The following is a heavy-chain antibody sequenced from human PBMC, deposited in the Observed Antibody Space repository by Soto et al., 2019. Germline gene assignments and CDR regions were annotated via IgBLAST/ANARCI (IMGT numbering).Heavy chain of an antibody. CDR1: GFTFSSYS. V-gene: IGHV3-21*01. Sequence: GGSLRLSCAASGFTFSSYSMNWVCQAPGKGLEWVSSISSSSSYIYYADSVKGRFTISRDNAKNSLYLQMNSLRAEDTAVYYCARSRLITIFGVVIIGHYGMDVWGQGTTVTVSS. CDR3: ARSRLITIFGVVIIGHYGMDV. CDR2: ISSSSSYI. D-gene: IGHD3-3*01. J-gene: IGHJ6*02.